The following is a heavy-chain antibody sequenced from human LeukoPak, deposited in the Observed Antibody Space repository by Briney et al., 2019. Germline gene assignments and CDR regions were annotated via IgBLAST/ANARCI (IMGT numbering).Heavy chain of an antibody. J-gene: IGHJ2*01. CDR1: GGSISGYY. Sequence: PSETLSLTCTVSGGSISGYYWSWIRQPPGKGLEWIGYIYYSGSTDYNPSLKSRVTISVDTSKNQFSLKLSSVTAADTAVYYCARVHCSGGSCSHPHWYFDLWGRGTLVTVSS. V-gene: IGHV4-59*01. CDR3: ARVHCSGGSCSHPHWYFDL. D-gene: IGHD2-15*01. CDR2: IYYSGST.